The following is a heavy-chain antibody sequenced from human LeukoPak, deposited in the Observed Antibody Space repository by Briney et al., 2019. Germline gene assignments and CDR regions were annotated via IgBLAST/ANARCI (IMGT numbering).Heavy chain of an antibody. CDR1: GYTFTHNY. CDR3: ATDSVVVRNSMNAFDI. Sequence: ASVKVSCKASGYTFTHNYIHWVRQAPGQGLEWRGWINPDGGGTRYPQKFQGRVTMTRDTSITTAYMELYSLRSDDTAVYFCATDSVVVRNSMNAFDIWGQGTMVTVSS. V-gene: IGHV1-2*02. D-gene: IGHD2-2*01. CDR2: INPDGGGT. J-gene: IGHJ3*02.